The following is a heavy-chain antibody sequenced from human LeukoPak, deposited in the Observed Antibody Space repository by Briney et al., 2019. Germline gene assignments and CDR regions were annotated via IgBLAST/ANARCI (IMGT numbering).Heavy chain of an antibody. D-gene: IGHD3-10*01. J-gene: IGHJ5*02. CDR1: GYTFTSYG. V-gene: IGHV1-18*01. CDR2: ISAYNGNT. CDR3: ARDKRLWFGSRINWFDP. Sequence: ASVKVSCKASGYTFTSYGISWVRQAPGQGLEWMGWISAYNGNTNYAQKLQGRVTMTTDTSTSTAYMELRSLRSDDTAVYYCARDKRLWFGSRINWFDPWGQGTLVTVSS.